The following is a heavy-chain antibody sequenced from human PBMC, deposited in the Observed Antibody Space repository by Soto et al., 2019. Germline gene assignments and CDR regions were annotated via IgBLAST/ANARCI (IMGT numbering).Heavy chain of an antibody. Sequence: QLQLQESGPGLVKPSETLSLTCTVSGDSISSTSYYWGWIRQPPGKGLEWIGSIYYSGSTYYNPSLKSRVTMSVDTSKNQFSLKLSSVTAADTALYYCARHLVTIFGVVINNWFDPWGLGTLVTVSS. CDR1: GDSISSTSYY. J-gene: IGHJ5*02. CDR2: IYYSGST. V-gene: IGHV4-39*01. CDR3: ARHLVTIFGVVINNWFDP. D-gene: IGHD3-3*01.